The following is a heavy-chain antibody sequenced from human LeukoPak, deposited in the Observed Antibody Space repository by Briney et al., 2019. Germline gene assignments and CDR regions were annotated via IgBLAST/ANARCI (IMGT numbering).Heavy chain of an antibody. J-gene: IGHJ6*03. CDR2: IYYSGST. V-gene: IGHV4-39*01. CDR3: ARGHRIAAAGYSYYYMDV. D-gene: IGHD6-13*01. CDR1: GGSISSNTHF. Sequence: SETLSLTCTVSGGSISSNTHFWGWIRQPPGKGLEWIGTIYYSGSTYYNPSLKSQVTISVDTSKNQFSLKLSSVTAADTAVYYCARGHRIAAAGYSYYYMDVWGKGTTVTVSS.